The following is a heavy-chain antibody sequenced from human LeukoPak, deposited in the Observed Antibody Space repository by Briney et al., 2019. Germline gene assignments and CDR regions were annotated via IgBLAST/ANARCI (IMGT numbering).Heavy chain of an antibody. D-gene: IGHD3-22*01. CDR3: ERSINYYDSSGLDYYYYGMDV. Sequence: GASVKVSCKASGGTFSSYAISCVRQAPGQGLEWMGRIIPILGIANYAQKFQGRVTITADKSTSTAYMELSSLRSEETAVYYCERSINYYDSSGLDYYYYGMDVWGQGTTVTVSS. CDR1: GGTFSSYA. CDR2: IIPILGIA. J-gene: IGHJ6*02. V-gene: IGHV1-69*04.